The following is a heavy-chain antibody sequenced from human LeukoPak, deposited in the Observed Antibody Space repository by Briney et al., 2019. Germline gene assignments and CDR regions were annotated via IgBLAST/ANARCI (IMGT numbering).Heavy chain of an antibody. CDR1: GYTFTSYG. CDR3: ARDQGGGQNYNWFDP. V-gene: IGHV1-18*01. Sequence: GASVKVSCKASGYTFTSYGISWVRQAPGQGLEWMGWISAYNGSTNYAQRLQGRVTMTTDTSTSTAYMELRSLRSDDTAVYYCARDQGGGQNYNWFDPWGQGTLVTVSS. CDR2: ISAYNGST. J-gene: IGHJ5*02. D-gene: IGHD1-26*01.